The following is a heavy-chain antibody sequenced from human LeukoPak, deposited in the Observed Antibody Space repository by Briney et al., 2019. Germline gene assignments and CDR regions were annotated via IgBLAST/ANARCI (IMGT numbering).Heavy chain of an antibody. CDR3: ARLRGTHIVVVTATRYGMDV. D-gene: IGHD2-21*02. CDR1: GGPFSGYY. Sequence: SETLSLTCAVYGGPFSGYYWSWIRQPPGKGLEWIGEINHSGSTNYNPSLKSRVTISVDTSKNQFSLKLSSVTAADTAVYYCARLRGTHIVVVTATRYGMDVWGQGTTVTVSS. J-gene: IGHJ6*02. CDR2: INHSGST. V-gene: IGHV4-34*01.